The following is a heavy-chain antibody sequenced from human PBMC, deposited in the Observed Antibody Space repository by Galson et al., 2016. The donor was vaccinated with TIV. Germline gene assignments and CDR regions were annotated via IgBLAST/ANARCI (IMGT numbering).Heavy chain of an antibody. J-gene: IGHJ4*02. CDR2: ISAYNGNT. CDR3: ARWGWLPI. V-gene: IGHV1-18*01. D-gene: IGHD3-16*01. CDR1: GYTFTSYG. Sequence: SVKVSCKAFGYTFTSYGITWVRQAPGQGLEWMGWISAYNGNTKYAQKVQGRVTMTRNTSISTAYMELSSLRSEDTAVYYCARWGWLPIWGQGTLVTVSS.